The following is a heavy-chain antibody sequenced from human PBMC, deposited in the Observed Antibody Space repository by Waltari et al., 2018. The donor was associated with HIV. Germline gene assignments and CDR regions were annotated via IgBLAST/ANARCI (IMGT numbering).Heavy chain of an antibody. V-gene: IGHV4-59*01. J-gene: IGHJ2*01. CDR2: IYYSGST. Sequence: QVQLQESGPGLVKPSETLSLTCTVSGGSISSYYWSWIRQPPGKGLEWIGYIYYSGSTNYNPSLKSRVTISVDTSKNQFSLKLSSVTAADTAVYYCARGSEYSGTYWYFDLWGRGTLVTVSS. D-gene: IGHD5-12*01. CDR3: ARGSEYSGTYWYFDL. CDR1: GGSISSYY.